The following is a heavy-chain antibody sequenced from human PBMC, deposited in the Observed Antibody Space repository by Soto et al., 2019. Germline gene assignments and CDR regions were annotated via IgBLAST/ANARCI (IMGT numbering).Heavy chain of an antibody. V-gene: IGHV1-18*01. CDR2: ISAYNGNT. J-gene: IGHJ4*02. D-gene: IGHD3-3*01. CDR3: ARVGGSYDFWSGYLSLYGPDY. Sequence: ASVKVSCKASGYTFTSYGINWVRQAPGQGLEWMGWISAYNGNTNYAQKLQGRVTMTTDTSTSTAYMELRSLRSDDTAVYYCARVGGSYDFWSGYLSLYGPDYWGQGTLVTVSS. CDR1: GYTFTSYG.